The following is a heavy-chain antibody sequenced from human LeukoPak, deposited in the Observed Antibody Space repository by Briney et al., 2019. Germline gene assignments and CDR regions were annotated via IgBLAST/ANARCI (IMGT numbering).Heavy chain of an antibody. CDR3: ARVLRGAYYDILTGRADY. D-gene: IGHD3-9*01. Sequence: VKLSCKASGYTFTSYGISWVRQPPGQGLEWMGWISAYKSNTNYVQKLKVRQTMQTPTSTSTAYLELMSLRSDDTAVYYCARVLRGAYYDILTGRADYCGQGTVLSASS. CDR2: ISAYKSNT. J-gene: IGHJ4*02. V-gene: IGHV1-18*01. CDR1: GYTFTSYG.